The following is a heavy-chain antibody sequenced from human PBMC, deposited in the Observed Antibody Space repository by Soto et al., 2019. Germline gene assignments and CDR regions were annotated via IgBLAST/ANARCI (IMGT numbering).Heavy chain of an antibody. V-gene: IGHV3-23*01. CDR1: GFTFSSYA. D-gene: IGHD3-3*01. J-gene: IGHJ4*02. CDR3: ANPATVLRFLEWLPLDY. CDR2: ISGSGGST. Sequence: GGSLRLSCAASGFTFSSYAMSWVRQAPGKGLEWVSAISGSGGSTYYADSVKGRFTISRDNSKNTLYLQMNSLRAEDTAVYYCANPATVLRFLEWLPLDYWGQGTLVTVSS.